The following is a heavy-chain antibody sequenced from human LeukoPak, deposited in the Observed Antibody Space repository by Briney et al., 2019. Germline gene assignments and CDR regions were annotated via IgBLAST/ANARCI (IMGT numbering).Heavy chain of an antibody. CDR2: ISSSSSTI. D-gene: IGHD3-10*01. Sequence: GGSLRLSCTAPGFTFSSYSMNWVRQAPGKGLEWVSYISSSSSTIYYADSVKGRFTISRDNSKNTLYLQMNSLRAEDTAVYYCARAQDYYGSGSYYGVDYWGQGTLVTVSS. V-gene: IGHV3-48*01. CDR1: GFTFSSYS. J-gene: IGHJ4*02. CDR3: ARAQDYYGSGSYYGVDY.